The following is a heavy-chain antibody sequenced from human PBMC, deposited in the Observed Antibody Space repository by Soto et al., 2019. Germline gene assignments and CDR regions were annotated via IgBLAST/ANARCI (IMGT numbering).Heavy chain of an antibody. CDR2: VTTDTI. J-gene: IGHJ4*02. D-gene: IGHD2-8*01. CDR3: ARDRMVFNY. CDR1: GFTFSDYF. V-gene: IGHV3-11*01. Sequence: QVQLVESGGGLVKAGESLTLSCAASGFTFSDYFMTWIRQAPGKGLEWVSYVTTDTIHYADAVKGRFTLSRDSAKNSLYLQMFNLRAEDTGVYYCARDRMVFNYWGQGALVTVSS.